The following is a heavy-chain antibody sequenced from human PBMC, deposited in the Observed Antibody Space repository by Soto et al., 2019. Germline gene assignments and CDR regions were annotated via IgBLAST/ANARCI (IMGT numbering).Heavy chain of an antibody. CDR2: ISSSSYI. D-gene: IGHD6-19*01. Sequence: EGSLSLSCAASGLPFSSYSRNWVRQAPGKGLEWVSSISSSSYIYYADSVKGRFTISRDNAKNSLYLQMNSLRAEDTAVYYCARDHTIAVVDRDAFDIWLHGRMVT. CDR1: GLPFSSYS. CDR3: ARDHTIAVVDRDAFDI. J-gene: IGHJ3*02. V-gene: IGHV3-21*01.